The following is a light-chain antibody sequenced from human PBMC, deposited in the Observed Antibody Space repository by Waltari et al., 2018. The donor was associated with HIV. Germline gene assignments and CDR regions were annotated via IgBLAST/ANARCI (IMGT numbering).Light chain of an antibody. V-gene: IGLV1-40*01. CDR1: SSNIGADYD. Sequence: QSLLTQPPSVSGAPGQNVTISCTGSSSNIGADYDITWYQQLPGTAPKLLIYFNNNRPAGVPDRFSGSKSGTSASLAITGLQAEDEADYYCQSYDSRVFGGGTKLTVL. CDR3: QSYDSRV. CDR2: FNN. J-gene: IGLJ3*02.